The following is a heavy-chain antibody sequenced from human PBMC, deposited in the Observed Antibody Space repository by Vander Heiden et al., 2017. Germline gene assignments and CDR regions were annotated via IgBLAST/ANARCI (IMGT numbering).Heavy chain of an antibody. V-gene: IGHV3-30*01. Sequence: QVQLVESGGGVVQPGRSLRLSCAASGFTFSSYAMHWVRQAPGKGLEWVAVISYDGSNKYYADSVKGRFTISRDNSKNTLYLQMNSLRAEDTAVYYCARVKGGLNYEGFDYWGQGTLVTVSS. D-gene: IGHD1-7*01. CDR3: ARVKGGLNYEGFDY. CDR1: GFTFSSYA. CDR2: ISYDGSNK. J-gene: IGHJ4*02.